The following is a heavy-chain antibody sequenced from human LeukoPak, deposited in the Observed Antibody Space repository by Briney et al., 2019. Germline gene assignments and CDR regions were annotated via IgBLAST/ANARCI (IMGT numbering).Heavy chain of an antibody. CDR3: ARDSRRSYYYDSSGYCSY. V-gene: IGHV1-46*01. D-gene: IGHD3-22*01. Sequence: GASVTVSCKASGYTFTSYYMHWVRQAPGQGLEWMGLINPSGGSTSYAQKFQGRVTMTRDTSTSTVYMELSSLRSEDTAVYYCARDSRRSYYYDSSGYCSYWGQGTLVTVSS. CDR1: GYTFTSYY. J-gene: IGHJ4*02. CDR2: INPSGGST.